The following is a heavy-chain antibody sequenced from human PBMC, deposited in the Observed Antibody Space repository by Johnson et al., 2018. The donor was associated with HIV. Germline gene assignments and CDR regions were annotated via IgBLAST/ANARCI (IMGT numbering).Heavy chain of an antibody. D-gene: IGHD5-24*01. CDR1: GFTFDDYA. J-gene: IGHJ3*02. Sequence: VQLVESGGGVVQPGRSLRLSCAASGFTFDDYAMHWVRQAPGKGLEWVSGISWNSGSIGYVDSVKGRITISRDNAKNSLYLQMNSLRAEDTALYYCARDQWMAGDAFDIWGQGTVVTVSS. V-gene: IGHV3-9*01. CDR2: ISWNSGSI. CDR3: ARDQWMAGDAFDI.